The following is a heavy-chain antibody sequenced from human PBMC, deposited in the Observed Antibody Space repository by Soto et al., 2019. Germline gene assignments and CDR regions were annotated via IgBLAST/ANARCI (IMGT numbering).Heavy chain of an antibody. D-gene: IGHD5-18*01. Sequence: PSETLSLTCTVSGGSISSYYWSWIRQPPGKGLEWIGYIYYSGSTNYNPSLKSRVTISVDTSKNQFSLKLSSVTAADTAVYYCARAVWEYSYGPGWDWFDPWGQGTLVNVSS. CDR2: IYYSGST. CDR3: ARAVWEYSYGPGWDWFDP. V-gene: IGHV4-59*01. J-gene: IGHJ5*02. CDR1: GGSISSYY.